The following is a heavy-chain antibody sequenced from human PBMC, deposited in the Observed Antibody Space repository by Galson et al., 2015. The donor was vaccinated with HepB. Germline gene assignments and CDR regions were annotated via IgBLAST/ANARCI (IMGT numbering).Heavy chain of an antibody. CDR1: GFTFRSYA. Sequence: SLRLSCAASGFTFRSYAMSWVRQTPRKGLEWVSGISAGGGSTYYADSVRGRFPISRADSKNTLYLQMNGLRVEDTAIYYCAKAPVGYYYDSRGFYTYFFDYWGQGTLVTVSS. CDR2: ISAGGGST. D-gene: IGHD3-22*01. V-gene: IGHV3-23*01. CDR3: AKAPVGYYYDSRGFYTYFFDY. J-gene: IGHJ4*02.